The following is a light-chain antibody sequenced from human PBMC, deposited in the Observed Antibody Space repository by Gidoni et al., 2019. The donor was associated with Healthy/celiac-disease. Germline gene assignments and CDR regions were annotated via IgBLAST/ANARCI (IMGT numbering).Light chain of an antibody. J-gene: IGKJ4*01. CDR1: QSVLYSSNNKNY. CDR3: QQYYSTPPT. V-gene: IGKV4-1*01. Sequence: DIVMTQSPDSLAASLGERATINCKSSQSVLYSSNNKNYLAWYQQKPGQPPKLLIYSASTRESGVPDRFSGSGSGTDFTLTISSLQAEDVAVYYCQQYYSTPPTFGGGTKVEIK. CDR2: SAS.